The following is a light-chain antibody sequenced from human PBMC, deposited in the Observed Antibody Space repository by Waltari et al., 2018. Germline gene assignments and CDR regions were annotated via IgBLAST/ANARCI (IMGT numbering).Light chain of an antibody. CDR1: QPISRY. V-gene: IGKV1-39*01. CDR3: QQSSSTPPWT. J-gene: IGKJ1*01. Sequence: DIQMTQSPSSLSASVGDRVTITCRASQPISRYLNWYQQKPGKAPNLLINTASSFQSGVPSRFIRSGSGTDFTLTISSLQPEDFATYYCQQSSSTPPWTFGQGTKVEIK. CDR2: TAS.